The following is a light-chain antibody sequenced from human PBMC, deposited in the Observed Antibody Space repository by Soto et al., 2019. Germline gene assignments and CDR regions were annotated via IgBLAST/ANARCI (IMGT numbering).Light chain of an antibody. CDR1: QSIGNY. J-gene: IGKJ4*01. Sequence: DIQMTQSPSSLSASVGDRVTITCRASQSIGNYLNWYQHNPGKAPKLLIYGASSLHSGVPSSFSGSGSGTDCTLTISSLQPEDFATYYCQQSYSTPLTFGGGTKVEIK. V-gene: IGKV1-39*01. CDR3: QQSYSTPLT. CDR2: GAS.